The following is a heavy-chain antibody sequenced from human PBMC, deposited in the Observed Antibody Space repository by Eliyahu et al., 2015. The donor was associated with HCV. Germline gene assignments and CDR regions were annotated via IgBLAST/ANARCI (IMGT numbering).Heavy chain of an antibody. D-gene: IGHD2/OR15-2a*01. CDR3: AKGNIADGY. J-gene: IGHJ4*02. CDR2: FSCCGAET. CDR1: GFIFXDYD. V-gene: IGHV3-23*01. Sequence: EVQLLESGGGLVQPGGSLXLXCSASGFIFXDYDMTWVRQAPGKGLQWVSTFSCCGAETYYTDSVKGRFTTSRDNSRNTLYLEMNSLRVEDTAVYYCAKGNIADGYWGQGTLVTVSS.